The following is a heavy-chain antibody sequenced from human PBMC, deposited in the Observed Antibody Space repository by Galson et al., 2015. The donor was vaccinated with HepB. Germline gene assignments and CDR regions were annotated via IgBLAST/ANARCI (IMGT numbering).Heavy chain of an antibody. CDR2: IIPIFGTA. V-gene: IGHV1-69*13. J-gene: IGHJ4*02. Sequence: SVKVSCKASGGTFSSYAISWVRQAPGQGLEWMGGIIPIFGTANYAQKLQGRVTITADGSTSTAYMELSSLRSEDTAVYYCAHYDFWSGYPLDYWGQVTLVTVSS. CDR3: AHYDFWSGYPLDY. D-gene: IGHD3-3*01. CDR1: GGTFSSYA.